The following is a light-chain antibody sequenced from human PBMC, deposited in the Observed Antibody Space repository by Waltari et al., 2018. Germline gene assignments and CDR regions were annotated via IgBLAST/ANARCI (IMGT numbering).Light chain of an antibody. Sequence: QSALTQPASVSGSPGQSIPISCTGTSRDVGAYAYVSWYQQHPGKAPKLMIYDVSSRPSGVSKRFSGSKSGNTASLTISGLQTEDEADYYCSSSTFTTLIFGGGTKLTVL. CDR3: SSSTFTTLI. V-gene: IGLV2-14*03. J-gene: IGLJ2*01. CDR1: SRDVGAYAY. CDR2: DVS.